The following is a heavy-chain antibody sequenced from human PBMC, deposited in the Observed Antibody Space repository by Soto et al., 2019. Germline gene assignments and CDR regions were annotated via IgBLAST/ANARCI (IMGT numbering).Heavy chain of an antibody. CDR3: AREVISPATSDAFDI. V-gene: IGHV4-31*03. Sequence: QVQLQESGPGLAKPSQTLSVTCTVSGGSLSSDNFFWSWVRQHPETGLEWVGYIYHTGAAYYNPSLKSRLTISLDTSKNRFSLSLISVTAADTAVYYCAREVISPATSDAFDIWGQGTMVTVSS. CDR1: GGSLSSDNFF. CDR2: IYHTGAA. D-gene: IGHD1-26*01. J-gene: IGHJ3*02.